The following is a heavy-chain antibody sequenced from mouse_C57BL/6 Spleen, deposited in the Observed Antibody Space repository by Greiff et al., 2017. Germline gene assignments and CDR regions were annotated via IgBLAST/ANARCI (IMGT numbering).Heavy chain of an antibody. Sequence: QVQLKESGPGLVQPSQSLSITCTVSGFSLTSYGVHWVRQAPGKGLEWLGVIWSGGSTDYNAAFISRLSISKDNCKSQVFFKMNSLQADDTAIYYCARMGDGKAYFDYWGQGTTLTVSS. CDR1: GFSLTSYG. CDR2: IWSGGST. V-gene: IGHV2-2*01. D-gene: IGHD2-1*01. CDR3: ARMGDGKAYFDY. J-gene: IGHJ2*01.